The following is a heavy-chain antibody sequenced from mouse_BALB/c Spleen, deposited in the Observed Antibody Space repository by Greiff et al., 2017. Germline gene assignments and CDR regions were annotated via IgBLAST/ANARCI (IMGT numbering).Heavy chain of an antibody. D-gene: IGHD1-1*02. V-gene: IGHV14-3*02. CDR1: GFNIKDTY. CDR2: IDPANGNT. J-gene: IGHJ1*01. Sequence: VQLQQSGAELVKPGASVKLSCTASGFNIKDTYMHWVKQRPEQGLEWIGRIDPANGNTKYDPKFQGKATITADTSSNTAYLQLSSLTSEDTAVYYCARCYGYWYFDVWGAGTTGTVSS. CDR3: ARCYGYWYFDV.